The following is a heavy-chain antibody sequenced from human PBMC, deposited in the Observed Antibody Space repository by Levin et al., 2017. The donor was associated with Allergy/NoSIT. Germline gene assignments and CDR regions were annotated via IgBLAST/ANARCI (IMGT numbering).Heavy chain of an antibody. CDR1: GYTFTAYD. CDR3: ARVLRVSGYYLDDAFDS. J-gene: IGHJ3*02. CDR2: ISAYNGNT. D-gene: IGHD3-22*01. V-gene: IGHV1-18*01. Sequence: ASVKVSCEASGYTFTAYDLSWVRQAPGQGLERMGWISAYNGNTNYAQKLQGRVTMTRDTSTSTAYMELRSLRSDDTAVYYCARVLRVSGYYLDDAFDSWGQGTMVTGSS.